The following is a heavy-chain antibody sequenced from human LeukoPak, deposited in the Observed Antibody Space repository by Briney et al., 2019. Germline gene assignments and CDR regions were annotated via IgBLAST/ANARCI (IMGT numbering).Heavy chain of an antibody. Sequence: NPSETLSLTCTVSGASISSGDYYWSWIRQPPGKGPEWIGYIYYSGSTYYNPSFKSRVTISVDTSKNQYSLKLSSLTAADTAVYYCVRGPNYVWGSYQYFDYWGQGTLVTVSS. J-gene: IGHJ4*02. CDR3: VRGPNYVWGSYQYFDY. CDR2: IYYSGST. D-gene: IGHD3-16*01. V-gene: IGHV4-30-4*01. CDR1: GASISSGDYY.